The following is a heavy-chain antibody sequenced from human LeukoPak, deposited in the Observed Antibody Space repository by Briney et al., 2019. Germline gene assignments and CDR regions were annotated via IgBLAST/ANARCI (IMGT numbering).Heavy chain of an antibody. CDR1: GFTFSSYA. D-gene: IGHD3-22*01. J-gene: IGHJ4*02. CDR3: AKFGEFFYYYDCSGYYYSDY. V-gene: IGHV3-23*01. CDR2: ISGSGGST. Sequence: PGGSLRLSCAASGFTFSSYAMSWVRQAPGKGLEWVSAISGSGGSTYYADSVKGRFTISRDNSKNTLYLQMNSLRAEDTAVYYCAKFGEFFYYYDCSGYYYSDYWGQGTLVTVSS.